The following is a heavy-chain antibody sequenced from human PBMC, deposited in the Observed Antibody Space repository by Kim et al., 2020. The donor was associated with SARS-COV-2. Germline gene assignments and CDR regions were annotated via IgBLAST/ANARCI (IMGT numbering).Heavy chain of an antibody. D-gene: IGHD5-18*01. CDR2: IKQDGSEK. J-gene: IGHJ3*02. Sequence: GGSLRLSCAASGFTFSSYWMSWVRQAPGKGLEWVANIKQDGSEKYYVDSVKGRFTISRDNAKNSLYLQMNSLRAEDTAVYYCARQGSYGWGDAFDIWGQGTMVTVSS. CDR1: GFTFSSYW. CDR3: ARQGSYGWGDAFDI. V-gene: IGHV3-7*03.